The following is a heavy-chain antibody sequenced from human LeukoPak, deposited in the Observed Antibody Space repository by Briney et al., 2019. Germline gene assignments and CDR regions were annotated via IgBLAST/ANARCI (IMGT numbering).Heavy chain of an antibody. CDR1: GYTFTGYY. J-gene: IGHJ4*02. Sequence: VASVKVSCKASGYTFTGYYMHWVRQAPGQGLEWMGWINPNSGGTNYAQKFQGRVTMTRDTSISTAYMELSRLRSDDTAVYYCARPKYSSSGGFYYFDYWGQGTLVTVSS. V-gene: IGHV1-2*02. CDR2: INPNSGGT. D-gene: IGHD6-6*01. CDR3: ARPKYSSSGGFYYFDY.